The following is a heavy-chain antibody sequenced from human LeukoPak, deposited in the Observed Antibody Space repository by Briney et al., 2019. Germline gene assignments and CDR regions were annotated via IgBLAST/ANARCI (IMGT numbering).Heavy chain of an antibody. D-gene: IGHD2-8*02. CDR1: GFTFSIYG. J-gene: IGHJ3*02. CDR2: IRFDGSDK. V-gene: IGHV3-30*02. CDR3: ARAWSRVDAFDI. Sequence: GESLRLSCAASGFTFSIYGMHWVRQAPGKGLEWMTFIRFDGSDKFYADSVQGRFTISRDNAKNSLYLQMNSLRAEDTALYYCARAWSRVDAFDIWGLGTMVTVSS.